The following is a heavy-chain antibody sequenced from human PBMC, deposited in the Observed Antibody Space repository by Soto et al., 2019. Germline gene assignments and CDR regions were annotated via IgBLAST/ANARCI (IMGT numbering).Heavy chain of an antibody. Sequence: EVQLVQSGGGSVQPGGSLRLSCAASGFTFTNYWMHWVRQVPGKGLVWVSRIDGVGAGTSYSDSVGGRFTISRDNAENMLYTQMNSLRAEDTAVYYGTTVFDYWGQGTLVTVSS. J-gene: IGHJ4*02. CDR2: IDGVGAGT. V-gene: IGHV3-74*01. CDR1: GFTFTNYW. CDR3: TTVFDY.